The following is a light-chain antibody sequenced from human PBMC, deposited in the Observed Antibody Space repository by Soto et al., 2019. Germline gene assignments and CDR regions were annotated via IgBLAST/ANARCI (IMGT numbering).Light chain of an antibody. CDR2: DAS. CDR1: QSISRS. J-gene: IGKJ2*01. Sequence: EIVLTQSPAILSVSPGXRATLSCRASQSISRSLAWYQQKPGPAPRLLISDASTRATGIPARFSGSGSGTEFTLTISSLQSEDFALYYCHQYNSWPPGTFSQGTKVDIK. CDR3: HQYNSWPPGT. V-gene: IGKV3-15*01.